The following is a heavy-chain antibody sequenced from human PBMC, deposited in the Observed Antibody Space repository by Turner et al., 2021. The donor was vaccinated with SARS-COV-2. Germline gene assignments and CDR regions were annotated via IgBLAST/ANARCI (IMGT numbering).Heavy chain of an antibody. CDR1: GFTFSSYG. J-gene: IGHJ4*02. Sequence: QVQLVESGGGVVQPGRSLRLSCAASGFTFSSYGMHWVRQAPGKGLEGVAVISYDGSNKYYADSVKGRFTISRDKSKNTLYLQMNSLRAEDTAVYYCAKGESQYFDYWGQGTLVTVSS. CDR2: ISYDGSNK. V-gene: IGHV3-30*18. CDR3: AKGESQYFDY.